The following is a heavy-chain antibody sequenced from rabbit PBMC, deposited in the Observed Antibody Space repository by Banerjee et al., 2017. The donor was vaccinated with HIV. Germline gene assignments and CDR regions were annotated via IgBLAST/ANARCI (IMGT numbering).Heavy chain of an antibody. J-gene: IGHJ3*01. CDR3: ARDVAGSSYTEAYYFPL. CDR1: GFSFSSSYW. D-gene: IGHD8-1*01. Sequence: QEQLKESGGDLVKPEGSLTLTCTASGFSFSSSYWICWVRQAPGKGLEWIACIDAGSSGNTYYASWAKGRFSISRSTSLNTVTLQMTSLTAADTATYFCARDVAGSSYTEAYYFPLWGQGTLVTVS. V-gene: IGHV1S45*01. CDR2: IDAGSSGNT.